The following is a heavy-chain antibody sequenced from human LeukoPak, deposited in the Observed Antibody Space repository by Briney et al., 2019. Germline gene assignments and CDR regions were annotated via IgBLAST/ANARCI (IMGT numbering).Heavy chain of an antibody. D-gene: IGHD2-8*01. V-gene: IGHV4-34*01. CDR1: GGSFSGYY. Sequence: PSETLSLTCAVYGGSFSGYYWTWIRQPPGKGLEWIGEINHGGSTDYNPSLKNRVTISVDTSKNQCSLKLSSVTAADTAVYYCARGYCTDGVCQPDYYLDYWGQGTLVTVSS. CDR3: ARGYCTDGVCQPDYYLDY. CDR2: INHGGST. J-gene: IGHJ4*02.